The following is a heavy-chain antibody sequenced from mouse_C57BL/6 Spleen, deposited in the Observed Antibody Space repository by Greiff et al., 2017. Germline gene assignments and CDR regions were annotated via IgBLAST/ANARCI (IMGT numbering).Heavy chain of an antibody. D-gene: IGHD2-5*01. Sequence: VQLQQSGPELVKPGASVKIPCKASGYTFTDYNMDWVKQSHGKSLEWIGDINPNNGGTIYNQKFKGKATLTVDKSSSTAYMELRSLTSEDTAVYYCARKVYYSNYWYFDVWGTGTTVTVSS. CDR2: INPNNGGT. CDR3: ARKVYYSNYWYFDV. CDR1: GYTFTDYN. V-gene: IGHV1-18*01. J-gene: IGHJ1*03.